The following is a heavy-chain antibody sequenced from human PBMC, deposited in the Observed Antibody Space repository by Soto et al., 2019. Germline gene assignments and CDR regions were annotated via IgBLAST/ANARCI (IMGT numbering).Heavy chain of an antibody. CDR3: AREEEAAAGDGFDY. Sequence: EVQLVESGGGLVQPGGPLSLSCAASGFTFSSYSMNWVRRAPGKGLEWVSYISSISSTIYYADSVKGRFTISGDNAKNSLYLQMNSLRAEDTAVYYCAREEEAAAGDGFDYWGQGTLVTVSS. CDR2: ISSISSTI. D-gene: IGHD6-13*01. V-gene: IGHV3-48*01. CDR1: GFTFSSYS. J-gene: IGHJ4*02.